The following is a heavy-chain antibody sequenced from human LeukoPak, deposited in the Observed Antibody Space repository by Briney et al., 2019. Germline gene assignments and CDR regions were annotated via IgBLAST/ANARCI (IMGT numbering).Heavy chain of an antibody. D-gene: IGHD4-17*01. CDR3: ARDDRAVTTPFDY. J-gene: IGHJ4*02. V-gene: IGHV3-48*03. Sequence: PGGSLRLSCSASGFTFSSYEMNWVRQAPGKGLEWVSYISSSGSTIYYADSVKGRFTISRDNAKNSLYMQMNSLRAEDTAVYYCARDDRAVTTPFDYWGQGTLVTVST. CDR1: GFTFSSYE. CDR2: ISSSGSTI.